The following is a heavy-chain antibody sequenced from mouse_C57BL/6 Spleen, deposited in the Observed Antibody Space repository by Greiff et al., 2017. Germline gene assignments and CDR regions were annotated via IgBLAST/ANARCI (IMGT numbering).Heavy chain of an antibody. CDR2: ISSGSSTI. V-gene: IGHV5-17*01. CDR3: ASSGSYYGSRGNWFAY. J-gene: IGHJ3*01. D-gene: IGHD1-1*01. CDR1: GFTFSDYG. Sequence: EVQLVESGGGLVKPGGSLKLSCAASGFTFSDYGMHWVRQAPEKGLEWVAYISSGSSTIYYADTVKGRFTISRDNAKNTLFLQMTSLRSEDTAMYCCASSGSYYGSRGNWFAYWGQGTLVTVSA.